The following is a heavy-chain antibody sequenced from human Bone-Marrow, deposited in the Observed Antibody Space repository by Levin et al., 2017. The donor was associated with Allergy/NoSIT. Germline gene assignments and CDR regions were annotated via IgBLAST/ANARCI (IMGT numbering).Heavy chain of an antibody. V-gene: IGHV1-69*06. CDR1: GDILTRYS. CDR2: IIPVLGTA. J-gene: IGHJ6*02. Sequence: GASVKVSCKSSGDILTRYSMSWVRQAPGQGLEWMGGIIPVLGTANYAQKFQGRVTITADTSTSTIYMEVSSLRSEDTAVYYCATDERAAYDSWTGSYGMDVWGQGTTVTVSS. D-gene: IGHD3-3*01. CDR3: ATDERAAYDSWTGSYGMDV.